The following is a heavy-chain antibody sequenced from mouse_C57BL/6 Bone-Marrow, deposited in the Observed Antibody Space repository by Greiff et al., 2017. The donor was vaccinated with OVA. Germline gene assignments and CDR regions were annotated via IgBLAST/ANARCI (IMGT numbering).Heavy chain of an antibody. CDR2: SRNKANDYTT. CDR1: GFTFSDFY. V-gene: IGHV7-1*01. D-gene: IGHD4-1*01. Sequence: EVQLMESGGGLVQSGRSLRLSCATSGFTFSDFYMEWVRQAPGKGLEWIAASRNKANDYTTEYSASVKGRITASRDTSQSILYLQMNALRAEDSAIYYCARDNWDWYLDVWGTGTAVTVSS. CDR3: ARDNWDWYLDV. J-gene: IGHJ1*03.